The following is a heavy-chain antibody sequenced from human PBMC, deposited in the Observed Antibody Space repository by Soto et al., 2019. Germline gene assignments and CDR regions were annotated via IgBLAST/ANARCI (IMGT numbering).Heavy chain of an antibody. D-gene: IGHD3-16*01. CDR1: GGSFSGYY. CDR3: ASNSYGYIFYDY. Sequence: SETLSLTCAVYGGSFSGYYWSWIRQPPGKGLEWIGEINHSGSTNYNPSLKSRVTISVDTSKNQFSLKLSSVTAAVTAVHYCASNSYGYIFYDYLGQGTLVTVSS. CDR2: INHSGST. V-gene: IGHV4-34*01. J-gene: IGHJ4*01.